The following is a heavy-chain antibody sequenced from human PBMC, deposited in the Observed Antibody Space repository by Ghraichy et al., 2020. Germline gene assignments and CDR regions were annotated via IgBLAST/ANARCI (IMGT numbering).Heavy chain of an antibody. CDR3: ARGRWCSSGYYCAEYFQH. J-gene: IGHJ1*01. CDR1: GGSFSGYY. D-gene: IGHD3-22*01. Sequence: SETLSLTCAVYGGSFSGYYWSWIRQPPGKGLEWIGEINHSGSTNYNPSLKSRVTISVDTSKNQFSLKLSSVTAADTAVYYCARGRWCSSGYYCAEYFQHWGQGTLVTVSS. V-gene: IGHV4-34*01. CDR2: INHSGST.